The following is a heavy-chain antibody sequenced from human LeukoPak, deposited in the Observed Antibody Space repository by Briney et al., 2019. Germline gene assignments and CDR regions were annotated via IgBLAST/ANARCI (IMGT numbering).Heavy chain of an antibody. J-gene: IGHJ6*03. CDR2: IRYDGSNK. D-gene: IGHD6-13*01. Sequence: PGGSLRLSCAASGFTFSSYGMHWVRQAPGKGLEWVAFIRYDGSNKYYADSVKGRFTISRDNSKNTLYLQMNSLRAEDTAVYYCAKSSSSWTDYYYYFYMDVWGKGTTVTISS. V-gene: IGHV3-30*02. CDR1: GFTFSSYG. CDR3: AKSSSSWTDYYYYFYMDV.